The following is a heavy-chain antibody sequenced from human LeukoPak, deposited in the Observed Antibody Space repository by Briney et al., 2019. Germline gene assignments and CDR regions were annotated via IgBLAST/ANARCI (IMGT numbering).Heavy chain of an antibody. CDR3: TTDLGEYSSSSGLRYYYYYYMDV. CDR1: GFTFSSYW. CDR2: IKSKTDGGTT. J-gene: IGHJ6*03. D-gene: IGHD6-6*01. V-gene: IGHV3-15*01. Sequence: PGGSLRLSCAASGFTFSSYWMSWVRQAPGKGLEWVGRIKSKTDGGTTDYAAPVKGRFTISRDDSKNTLYLQMNSLKTEDTAVCYCTTDLGEYSSSSGLRYYYYYYMDVWGKGTTVTVSS.